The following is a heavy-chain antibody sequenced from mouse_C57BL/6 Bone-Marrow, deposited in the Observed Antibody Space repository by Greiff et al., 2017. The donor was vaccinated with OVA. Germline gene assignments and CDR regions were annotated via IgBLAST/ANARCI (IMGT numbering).Heavy chain of an antibody. CDR1: GFSLTSYG. J-gene: IGHJ4*01. Sequence: VKLVESGPGLVAPSQSLSITCTVSGFSLTSYGVHWVRQPPGKGLEWLVVIWSDGSTTYNSALKSRLSISKDNSKSQVFLKMNSLQTDDTAMYYCARHQSSRGYAMDYWGQGTSVTVSS. V-gene: IGHV2-6-1*01. D-gene: IGHD1-3*01. CDR3: ARHQSSRGYAMDY. CDR2: IWSDGST.